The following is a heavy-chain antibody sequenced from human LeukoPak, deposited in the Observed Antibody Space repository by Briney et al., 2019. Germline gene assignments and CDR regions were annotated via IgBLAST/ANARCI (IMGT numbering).Heavy chain of an antibody. D-gene: IGHD3-10*01. Sequence: GASVKVSCKASGYTFTSYGISWVRQAPGQGHEWMGWISAYNGNTNYAQKLQGRVTMTTDTSTSTAYMELRSLRSDDTAVYYCARAALQYYYGSGTKSAYFDYWGQGTLVTVSS. CDR2: ISAYNGNT. J-gene: IGHJ4*02. CDR1: GYTFTSYG. CDR3: ARAALQYYYGSGTKSAYFDY. V-gene: IGHV1-18*01.